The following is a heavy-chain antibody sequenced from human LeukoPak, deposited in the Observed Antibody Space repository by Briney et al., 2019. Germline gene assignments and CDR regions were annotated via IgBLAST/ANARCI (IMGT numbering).Heavy chain of an antibody. Sequence: GGSLRLSCAASGFTFSSYVMHWVRQAPGKGLEWVAFIRYDGSNKYYADSVKGRFTISRDNSKNTLYLQMNNLRPEDTAVYYCAREERRWLGDHNWFDPWGQGTLVTVSS. CDR3: AREERRWLGDHNWFDP. J-gene: IGHJ5*02. CDR1: GFTFSSYV. V-gene: IGHV3-30*02. CDR2: IRYDGSNK. D-gene: IGHD6-19*01.